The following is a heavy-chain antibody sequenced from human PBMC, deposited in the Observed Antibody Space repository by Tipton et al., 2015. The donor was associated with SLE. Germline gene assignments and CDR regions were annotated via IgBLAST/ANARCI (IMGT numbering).Heavy chain of an antibody. Sequence: TLSLTCSVSDGSITSYYWSWIRQPPGKGLEWIGEINHSESTTYNPSLRSRVTITVDTSRNQVSLRLSSVTAADTAMYYCARDLYDFWSGYTPSGAMDVWGKGTTVTVSS. V-gene: IGHV4-34*01. CDR3: ARDLYDFWSGYTPSGAMDV. CDR1: DGSITSYY. D-gene: IGHD3-3*01. CDR2: INHSEST. J-gene: IGHJ6*03.